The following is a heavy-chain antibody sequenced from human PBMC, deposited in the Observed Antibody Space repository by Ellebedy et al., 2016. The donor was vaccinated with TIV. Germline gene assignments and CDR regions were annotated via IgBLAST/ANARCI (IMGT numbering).Heavy chain of an antibody. Sequence: ASVKVSCKASGYTFTSYSIHWVRQAPGQGLEWMGFINPTSGATFYSQKFQGRVTLTRDTSINPGYMELSRLTSDDTAVYYCAKDRSGSYDFWGQGTLVSVSS. J-gene: IGHJ4*02. CDR3: AKDRSGSYDF. CDR2: INPTSGAT. CDR1: GYTFTSYS. D-gene: IGHD1-26*01. V-gene: IGHV1-2*02.